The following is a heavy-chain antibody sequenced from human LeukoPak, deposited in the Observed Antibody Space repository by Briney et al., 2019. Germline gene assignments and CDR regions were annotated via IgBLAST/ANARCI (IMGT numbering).Heavy chain of an antibody. D-gene: IGHD1-1*01. V-gene: IGHV3-23*01. CDR1: GYTFSSHA. Sequence: GGSLRLSCAASGYTFSSHAMSWVRQAPGKGLEWASAISSGGSGTYYTDSVKGRFTISRDNSKNTLYLQMSSLRAEDTVVYYCARRTAGATRAFDFWGQGTLVTVSS. J-gene: IGHJ3*01. CDR3: ARRTAGATRAFDF. CDR2: ISSGGSGT.